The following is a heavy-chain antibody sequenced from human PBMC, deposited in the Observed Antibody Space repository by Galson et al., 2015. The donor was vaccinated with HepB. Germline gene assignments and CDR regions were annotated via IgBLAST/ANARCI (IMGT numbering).Heavy chain of an antibody. V-gene: IGHV1-18*01. CDR1: GYTFTSYG. CDR3: ARDGVSYYDFWSGYSLEGYYYYMDV. Sequence: QSGAEVKKPGASVKVSCKASGYTFTSYGISWVRQAPGQGLEWMGWISAYNGNTNYAQKLQGRVTMTTDTSTSTAYMELRSLRSDDTAVYYCARDGVSYYDFWSGYSLEGYYYYMDVWGKGTTVTVSS. CDR2: ISAYNGNT. D-gene: IGHD3-3*01. J-gene: IGHJ6*03.